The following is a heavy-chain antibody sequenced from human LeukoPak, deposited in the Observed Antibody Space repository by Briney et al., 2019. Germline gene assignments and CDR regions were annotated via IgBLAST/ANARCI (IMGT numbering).Heavy chain of an antibody. CDR2: ISGGGERT. J-gene: IGHJ5*02. CDR3: GKDGGQYSSGPEFDP. V-gene: IGHV3-23*01. Sequence: GGSLRLSCAASGIVFSRTAMNWARQSPGRGLEWLSAISGGGERTFYADSVKGRFTISRDNSKNMVYLQMNSLRADDTAIYYCGKDGGQYSSGPEFDPRGQGALVTVSS. CDR1: GIVFSRTA. D-gene: IGHD6-19*01.